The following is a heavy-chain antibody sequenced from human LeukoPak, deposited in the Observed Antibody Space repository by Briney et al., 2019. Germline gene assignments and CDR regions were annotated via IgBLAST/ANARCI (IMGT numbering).Heavy chain of an antibody. V-gene: IGHV3-30*02. D-gene: IGHD4-17*01. Sequence: GGSLRLSCAASGFTFTSFGMHWVRQAPGKGLEWVAFTNDGSNKYYTDSVKGRFTISRDNLKNMLYLQMNSLRPEDTAVYYCARDGGATVSYYMDVWGKGTTVTVSS. J-gene: IGHJ6*03. CDR3: ARDGGATVSYYMDV. CDR2: TNDGSNK. CDR1: GFTFTSFG.